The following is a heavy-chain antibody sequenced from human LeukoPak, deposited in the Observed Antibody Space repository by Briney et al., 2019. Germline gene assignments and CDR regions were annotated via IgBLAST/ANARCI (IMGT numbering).Heavy chain of an antibody. J-gene: IGHJ4*02. CDR3: ASHGGGYSYGLGVDY. CDR1: GGSISSYY. Sequence: PSETLSLTCTVSGGSISSYYWSWIRQPPGKGLEWIGYIYYSGSTNYNPSLKSRVTISVGTSKNQFSLKLSSVTAADTAVYYCASHGGGYSYGLGVDYWGQGTLVTVSS. V-gene: IGHV4-59*01. D-gene: IGHD5-18*01. CDR2: IYYSGST.